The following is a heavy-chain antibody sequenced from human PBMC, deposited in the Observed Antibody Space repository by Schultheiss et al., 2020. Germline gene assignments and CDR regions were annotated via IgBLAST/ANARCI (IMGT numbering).Heavy chain of an antibody. CDR1: GFTFSDHY. J-gene: IGHJ4*02. CDR3: ARDGGEGTLDY. CDR2: TRKKTNSYTT. V-gene: IGHV3-72*01. D-gene: IGHD2-21*01. Sequence: GGSLGLSCAASGFTFSDHYMDWVRQAPGKGLEWVGRTRKKTNSYTTEYAASVKGRFTISRDDSKNSLYLQMNSLRAEDTAVYYCARDGGEGTLDYWGQGTLVTVSS.